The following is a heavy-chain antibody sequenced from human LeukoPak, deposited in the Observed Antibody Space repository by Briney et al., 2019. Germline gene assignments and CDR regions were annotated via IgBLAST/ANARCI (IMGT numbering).Heavy chain of an antibody. D-gene: IGHD2-8*01. J-gene: IGHJ4*02. CDR1: GFTFSSYS. CDR3: ARDRTKEIDY. V-gene: IGHV3-21*01. Sequence: GGSLRLSCAASGFTFSSYSMNWVRQAPGKGLEWVSSIGSSSSYIYYADSVKGRFTISRDNAKNSLYLQMNSLRAEDTAVYYCARDRTKEIDYWGQGTLVTVSS. CDR2: IGSSSSYI.